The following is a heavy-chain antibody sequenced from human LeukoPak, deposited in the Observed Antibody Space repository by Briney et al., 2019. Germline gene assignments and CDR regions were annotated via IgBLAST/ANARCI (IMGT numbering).Heavy chain of an antibody. CDR1: GYTFTSYG. CDR3: ARGPGPRSGYDYYYYYGMDV. D-gene: IGHD5-12*01. CDR2: ISAYNGNT. Sequence: ASVKVSCKASGYTFTSYGISWVRQAPGQGLEWMGWISAYNGNTNYAQKLQGRVTMTTDTSTSTAYMELRSLRSDDTAVYYCARGPGPRSGYDYYYYYGMDVWGQGTTVTVSS. V-gene: IGHV1-18*01. J-gene: IGHJ6*02.